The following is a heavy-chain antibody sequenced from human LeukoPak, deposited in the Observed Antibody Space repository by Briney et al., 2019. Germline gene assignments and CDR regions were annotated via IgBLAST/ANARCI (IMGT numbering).Heavy chain of an antibody. Sequence: SETLSLTCTVSGGSISGYYWSWIRQPPGKGLEWIGEINHSGSTNYNPSLKSRVTISVDTSKNQFSLKLSSVTAADTAVYYCARGRGGWSNSLIRPPDYWGQGTLVTVSS. CDR1: GGSISGYY. CDR2: INHSGST. CDR3: ARGRGGWSNSLIRPPDY. D-gene: IGHD2-15*01. J-gene: IGHJ4*02. V-gene: IGHV4-34*01.